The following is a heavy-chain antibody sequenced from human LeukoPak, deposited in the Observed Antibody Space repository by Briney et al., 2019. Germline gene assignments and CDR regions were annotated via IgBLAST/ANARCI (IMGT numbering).Heavy chain of an antibody. CDR2: IKQDGSDK. J-gene: IGHJ4*02. CDR3: ARGDPHFDY. V-gene: IGHV3-7*01. CDR1: GFTFSTYW. Sequence: GGSLRLSCAASGFTFSTYWMSWVRRAPGKGLEWVAKIKQDGSDKYYVDSVKGRFTISRDNAKNSLYLQMNSLRAEDTAVYYCARGDPHFDYWGQGTLVTVSS.